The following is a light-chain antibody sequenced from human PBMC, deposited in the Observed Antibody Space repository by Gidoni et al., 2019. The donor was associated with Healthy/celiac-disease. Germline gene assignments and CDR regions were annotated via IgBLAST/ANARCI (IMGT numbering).Light chain of an antibody. Sequence: QSALTQPASVSGPPGPSITISCTGTSSDVGGYNYVPWYQQHPGKAPKLMIYDVSKRPSGVSNRFSGSKSGNTASLTISGLQAEDEADYYCSSYTSSSTPVFGGGTKLTVL. CDR2: DVS. J-gene: IGLJ2*01. CDR3: SSYTSSSTPV. CDR1: SSDVGGYNY. V-gene: IGLV2-14*01.